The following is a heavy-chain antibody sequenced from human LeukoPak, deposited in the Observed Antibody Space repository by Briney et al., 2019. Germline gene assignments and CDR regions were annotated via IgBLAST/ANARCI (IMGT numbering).Heavy chain of an antibody. CDR3: ARDSGRDYDILTGLNWFDP. V-gene: IGHV3-48*03. CDR1: GFTFNIYE. CDR2: ISSSGSTI. D-gene: IGHD3-9*01. J-gene: IGHJ5*02. Sequence: GGSLRLSCAASGFTFNIYEMNWVRQAPGKGLEWVSYISSSGSTIYYADSVKGRFTISRDNAKNSLYLQMNSLRAEDTAVYYCARDSGRDYDILTGLNWFDPWGQGTLVTVSS.